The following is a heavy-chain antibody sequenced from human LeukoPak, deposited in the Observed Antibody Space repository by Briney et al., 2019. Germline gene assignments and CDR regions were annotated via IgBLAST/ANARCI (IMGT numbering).Heavy chain of an antibody. CDR2: ISGSGGST. V-gene: IGHV3-23*01. CDR1: GFTFSSYA. D-gene: IGHD4-17*01. Sequence: PGGSLRLSCAASGFTFSSYAMSWVRQAPGKGLEWVSAISGSGGSTYYADSVKGRFTISRDNSKNTLYLQMNSLRAEDTAVYYCPKARYGDYARFDYWGQGTLVTVSS. CDR3: PKARYGDYARFDY. J-gene: IGHJ4*02.